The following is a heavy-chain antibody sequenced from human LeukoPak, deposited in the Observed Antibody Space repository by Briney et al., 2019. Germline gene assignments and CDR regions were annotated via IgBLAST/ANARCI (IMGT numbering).Heavy chain of an antibody. CDR3: ARDLSARVVGATRHVSAFDI. CDR2: INPSGGST. J-gene: IGHJ3*02. V-gene: IGHV1-46*01. CDR1: GYTFTSYY. Sequence: ASVKVSCKASGYTFTSYYMHWVRQAPGQGLEWMGIINPSGGSTSYAQKFQGRVTMTRDTSTSTVYMELSSLRSEDTAVYYCARDLSARVVGATRHVSAFDIWGQGTMVTVSS. D-gene: IGHD1-26*01.